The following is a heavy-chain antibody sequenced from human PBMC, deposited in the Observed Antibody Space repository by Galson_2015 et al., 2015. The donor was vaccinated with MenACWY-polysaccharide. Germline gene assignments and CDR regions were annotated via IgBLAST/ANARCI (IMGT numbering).Heavy chain of an antibody. CDR1: GYTFTTYA. CDR2: INTNTGNP. J-gene: IGHJ4*02. V-gene: IGHV7-4-1*02. CDR3: ARDPKEEATTVPTGRFDD. D-gene: IGHD4-17*01. Sequence: SVKVSCKASGYTFTTYAMNWVRQAPGQGLEWMGGINTNTGNPTYAQGFTGRFVFSLDASVSTAYLQISSLKAEDTAVYYCARDPKEEATTVPTGRFDDWGQGTLVTVSS.